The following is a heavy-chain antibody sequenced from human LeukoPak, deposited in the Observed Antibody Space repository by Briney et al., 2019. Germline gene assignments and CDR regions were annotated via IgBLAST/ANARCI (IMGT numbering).Heavy chain of an antibody. D-gene: IGHD6-13*01. V-gene: IGHV3-23*01. CDR1: GLTFSVTA. CDR3: AKGLVGSSWYGWVDY. J-gene: IGHJ4*02. Sequence: PGGSLRPSFEPPGLTFSVTAMSGVARAPGKGLGGVSPFGGSGGSTFYADSVKGRFTISRDNSKNTLYLQMNSLRAENTAVYYCAKGLVGSSWYGWVDYWGQGTLVTVSS. CDR2: FGGSGGST.